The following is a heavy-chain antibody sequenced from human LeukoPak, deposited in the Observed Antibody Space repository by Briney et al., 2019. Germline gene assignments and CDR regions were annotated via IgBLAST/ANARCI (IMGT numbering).Heavy chain of an antibody. CDR3: ARRDYGGKHFDY. Sequence: GGSPKTPCHGSGYSFTSYWNGRGRQLPGKGLEWMRIIYPDDSDTKYSPSFQGQVTISADKSINPAYLQLSSLKASDTAMYYCARRDYGGKHFDYWGQGTLVTVSS. J-gene: IGHJ4*02. D-gene: IGHD4-23*01. CDR2: IYPDDSDT. CDR1: GYSFTSYW. V-gene: IGHV5-51*01.